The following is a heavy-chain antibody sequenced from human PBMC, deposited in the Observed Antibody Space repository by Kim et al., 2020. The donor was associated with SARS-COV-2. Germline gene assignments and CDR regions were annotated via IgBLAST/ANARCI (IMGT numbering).Heavy chain of an antibody. J-gene: IGHJ4*02. Sequence: YYADSVQGRFTISRHNSKNTLYLQMNNMRAEDTALYYCARSEGATTQPAYWGQGTLVTVSS. V-gene: IGHV3-30*01. CDR3: ARSEGATTQPAY. D-gene: IGHD1-26*01.